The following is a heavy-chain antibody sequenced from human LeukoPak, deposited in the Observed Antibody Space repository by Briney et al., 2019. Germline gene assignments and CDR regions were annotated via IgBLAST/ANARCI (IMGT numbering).Heavy chain of an antibody. CDR2: ISSSSSYI. Sequence: PGGSLRLSCAAAGFMFRSYAMNWVRQAPGKGLEWVSSISSSSSYIYYADSVKGRFTISRDNAKNSLYLQMNSLRAEDTAVYYCARDHRVEMATIGYWGQGTLVTVSS. CDR3: ARDHRVEMATIGY. D-gene: IGHD5-24*01. V-gene: IGHV3-21*01. CDR1: GFMFRSYA. J-gene: IGHJ4*02.